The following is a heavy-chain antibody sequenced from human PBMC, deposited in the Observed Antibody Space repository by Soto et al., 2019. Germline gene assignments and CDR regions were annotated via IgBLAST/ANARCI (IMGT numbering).Heavy chain of an antibody. CDR2: ISISSSNI. D-gene: IGHD6-13*01. J-gene: IGHJ4*02. CDR1: GFTFSSYG. Sequence: GGSLRLSCAASGFTFSSYGMNWVRQAPGKGLEWVSYISISSSNIHYADSVKGRFTISRDNAKNSLYLQMNSLGAEDTAVYYCARGAAGNACYWGQGILVTVSS. CDR3: ARGAAGNACY. V-gene: IGHV3-48*01.